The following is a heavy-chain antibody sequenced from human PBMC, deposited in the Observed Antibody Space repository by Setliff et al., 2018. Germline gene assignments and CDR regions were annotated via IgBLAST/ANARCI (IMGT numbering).Heavy chain of an antibody. Sequence: RASVKVSCKASGYTFTGYYMHWVRQAPGQGLEWMGWINPNSGGTNYAQKFQGRVTMTRGTSISTAYMELSRLRSDDTAVYYCARGTVRGVSIDYWGQGTLVTVSS. CDR2: INPNSGGT. D-gene: IGHD3-10*01. CDR3: ARGTVRGVSIDY. CDR1: GYTFTGYY. J-gene: IGHJ4*02. V-gene: IGHV1-2*02.